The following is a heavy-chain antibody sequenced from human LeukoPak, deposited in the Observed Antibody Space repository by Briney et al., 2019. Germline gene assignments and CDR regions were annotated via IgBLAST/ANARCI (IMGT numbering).Heavy chain of an antibody. V-gene: IGHV3-48*02. CDR1: GFTFSSYS. Sequence: PGGSLRLSCAASGFTFSSYSMNWVRQAPGKGLEWVSYISSGSGILYFADSVKGRFTISRDNAKNSLFLQMNSLRDEDTAVYYCARDVERTGGTYYYGSGSPRGWGQGTLVTVSS. CDR3: ARDVERTGGTYYYGSGSPRG. J-gene: IGHJ4*02. D-gene: IGHD3-10*01. CDR2: ISSGSGIL.